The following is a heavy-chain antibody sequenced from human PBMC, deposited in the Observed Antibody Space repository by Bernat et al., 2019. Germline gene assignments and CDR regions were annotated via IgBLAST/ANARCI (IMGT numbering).Heavy chain of an antibody. D-gene: IGHD2-15*01. Sequence: QLHLQESGPGLVKPSETLSLNSTVSGSSISSNNYYWGWIRQPPGKGLEWIGTIYYSGTTYYNPSLRSRVTLSLDTSKNQFSLKLSSVTAADTAVYYCARRVVVYFDYWGQGALVTVSS. V-gene: IGHV4-39*01. CDR1: GSSISSNNYY. J-gene: IGHJ4*02. CDR3: ARRVVVYFDY. CDR2: IYYSGTT.